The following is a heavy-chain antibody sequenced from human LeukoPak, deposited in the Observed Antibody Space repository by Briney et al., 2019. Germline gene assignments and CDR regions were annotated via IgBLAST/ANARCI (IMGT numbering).Heavy chain of an antibody. D-gene: IGHD6-13*01. CDR3: ARDSGIAAAGMVY. V-gene: IGHV3-9*01. CDR2: ISWNSGSI. CDR1: GFTFDDYA. J-gene: IGHJ4*02. Sequence: GRSLRLSCAASGFTFDDYAMHWVRQAPGKGLEWVSGISWNSGSIGYADSVKGRFTISRDNAKNSLYLQMNSLRAEDTAVYYCARDSGIAAAGMVYWGQGTLVTVSS.